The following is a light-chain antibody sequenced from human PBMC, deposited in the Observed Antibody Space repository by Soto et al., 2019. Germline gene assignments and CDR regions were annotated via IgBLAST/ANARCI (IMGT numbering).Light chain of an antibody. J-gene: IGKJ2*01. CDR2: GAS. CDR3: QQYYSTPYT. CDR1: QSFTTSQ. Sequence: EIVLTQSPGTLSLSPGERATLFCRASQSFTTSQLAWYQQRPGQAPRVLIFGASRRATGIPDRFSGSGSGTDFTLTISSLQAEDVAVYYCQQYYSTPYTFGQGTKLEIK. V-gene: IGKV3-20*01.